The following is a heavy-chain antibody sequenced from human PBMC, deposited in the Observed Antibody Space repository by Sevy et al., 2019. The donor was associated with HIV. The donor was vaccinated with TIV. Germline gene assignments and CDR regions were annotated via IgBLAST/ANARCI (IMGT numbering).Heavy chain of an antibody. D-gene: IGHD3-9*01. CDR2: IKQDGSEK. V-gene: IGHV3-7*01. CDR3: ARAEVLRYFDWLIPQPSYYYYYMDV. J-gene: IGHJ6*03. Sequence: GGSLRLSCAASGFTFSSYWMSWVRQAPGKGLEWVANIKQDGSEKYYVDSVKGRFTSSRDNAKNSLYLQMNSLRAEDTAVYYCARAEVLRYFDWLIPQPSYYYYYMDVWGKGTTVTVSS. CDR1: GFTFSSYW.